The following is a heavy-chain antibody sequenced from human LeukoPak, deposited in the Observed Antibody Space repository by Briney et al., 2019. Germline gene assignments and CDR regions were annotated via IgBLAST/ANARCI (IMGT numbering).Heavy chain of an antibody. V-gene: IGHV3-7*01. CDR1: GFTFSSYW. Sequence: PGGSLRLSCAASGFTFSSYWMSWVRQAPGKGLEWVANIKQDGSEKYYVDSVKGRFTISRDNAKNSLYLQMNSLRAEDTAVYYCARERYYDFWSGYSSSNFDYWGQGTLVTVSS. J-gene: IGHJ4*02. CDR3: ARERYYDFWSGYSSSNFDY. D-gene: IGHD3-3*01. CDR2: IKQDGSEK.